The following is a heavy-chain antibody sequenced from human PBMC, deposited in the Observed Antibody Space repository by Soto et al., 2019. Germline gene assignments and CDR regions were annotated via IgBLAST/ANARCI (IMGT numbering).Heavy chain of an antibody. CDR3: ARVYYYDSSAYEQDAFDI. J-gene: IGHJ3*02. Sequence: PSETLSLTCTVSGGSISSYYWSWIRQPPGNGLEWIGYIYYSGSTNYNPSLKSRVTISVDTSKNQFSLKLSSVTAADTAVYYCARVYYYDSSAYEQDAFDIWGQGTMVTVSS. CDR1: GGSISSYY. CDR2: IYYSGST. V-gene: IGHV4-59*01. D-gene: IGHD3-22*01.